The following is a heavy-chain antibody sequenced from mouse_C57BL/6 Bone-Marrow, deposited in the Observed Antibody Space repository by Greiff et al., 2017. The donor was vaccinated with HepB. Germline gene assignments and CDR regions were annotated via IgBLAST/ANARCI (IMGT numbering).Heavy chain of an antibody. Sequence: EVQLQQSGAELARPGASVKLSCTASGFNIKDDYMHWVKQRPEQGLEWIGWIDPENGDTEYASKFQGKATITADTSSNTAYLQLSSLTSEDTAVYYCTLLFIVFDVWGTGTTVTVSS. J-gene: IGHJ1*03. V-gene: IGHV14-4*01. CDR1: GFNIKDDY. D-gene: IGHD1-1*01. CDR2: IDPENGDT. CDR3: TLLFIVFDV.